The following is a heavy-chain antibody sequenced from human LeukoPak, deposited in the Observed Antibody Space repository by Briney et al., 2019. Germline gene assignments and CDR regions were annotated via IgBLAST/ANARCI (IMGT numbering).Heavy chain of an antibody. Sequence: SETLSLTCTVSGGSISSGGYYWSWIRQHPGKGLEWIGYIYYSGSTYYNPSLKSRVTVSVDTSKNQFSLKLSSVTAADTAVYYCARGHYHDSSGYGSWGQGTLVTVSS. D-gene: IGHD3-22*01. J-gene: IGHJ4*02. CDR2: IYYSGST. CDR3: ARGHYHDSSGYGS. V-gene: IGHV4-31*03. CDR1: GGSISSGGYY.